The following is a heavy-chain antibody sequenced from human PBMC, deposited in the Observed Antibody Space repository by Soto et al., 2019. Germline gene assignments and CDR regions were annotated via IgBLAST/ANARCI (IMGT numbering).Heavy chain of an antibody. Sequence: QVQLQESGPGLVKPSETLSLTCTVSGGSISSYYWSWIRQPPGKGLEWIGYIYYSGSTNYNPSLKSRVTISVDTSKNQFSLKLSSVTAADTAVYYCAGQYSSGWGHFDYWGQGTLVTVSS. J-gene: IGHJ4*02. CDR3: AGQYSSGWGHFDY. CDR2: IYYSGST. D-gene: IGHD6-19*01. V-gene: IGHV4-59*01. CDR1: GGSISSYY.